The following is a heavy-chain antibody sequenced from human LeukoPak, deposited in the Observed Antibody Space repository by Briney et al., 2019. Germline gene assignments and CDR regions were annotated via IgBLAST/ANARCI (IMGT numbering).Heavy chain of an antibody. J-gene: IGHJ4*02. D-gene: IGHD5-12*01. Sequence: GGSLRLSCAASGFTFSTYSMNWVRQAPGKGLEWVSSISSSSSYIYYADSVKGRFTISRDNAKNSLYLQMNSLRAEDTAVYYCARAPVATITSWVDPFDYWGQGTLVTVSS. CDR1: GFTFSTYS. CDR3: ARAPVATITSWVDPFDY. CDR2: ISSSSSYI. V-gene: IGHV3-21*01.